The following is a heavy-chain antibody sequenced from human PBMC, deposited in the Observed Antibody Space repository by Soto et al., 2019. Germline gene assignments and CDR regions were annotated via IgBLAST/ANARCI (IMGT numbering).Heavy chain of an antibody. V-gene: IGHV3-48*02. J-gene: IGHJ6*02. Sequence: EVQLVESGGGLVQPGGSLRLSCAASGFTFSSYSMNWVRQAPGKGLEWVSYISSSSSTIYYADSVKGRFTISRDNAKNSLYLQMNSLRDEDTAVYYCARDVSPNYYYYGMDVWGQGTTVTVSS. CDR3: ARDVSPNYYYYGMDV. CDR2: ISSSSSTI. CDR1: GFTFSSYS.